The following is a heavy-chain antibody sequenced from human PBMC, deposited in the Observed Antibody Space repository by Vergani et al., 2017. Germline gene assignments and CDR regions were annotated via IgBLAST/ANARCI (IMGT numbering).Heavy chain of an antibody. CDR1: GFSFNSYW. Sequence: DVHLAESGGGFFQPGGSLRLSCSASGFSFNSYWMHWVRQVPGKGLLWVSRIKSDGSITAYADSVKGRFTISRDNAQNTLYLQMNSLRVADTGVYYCARARCIETCYMSNWLDSWGQGTLVTGSS. CDR3: ARARCIETCYMSNWLDS. J-gene: IGHJ5*01. V-gene: IGHV3-74*03. D-gene: IGHD3-9*01. CDR2: IKSDGSIT.